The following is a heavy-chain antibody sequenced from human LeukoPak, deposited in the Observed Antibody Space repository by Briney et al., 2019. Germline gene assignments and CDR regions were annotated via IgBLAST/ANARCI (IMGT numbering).Heavy chain of an antibody. D-gene: IGHD2-15*01. CDR2: IRSKAYGGTT. CDR1: GFTFGDYA. V-gene: IGHV3-49*03. Sequence: GRSLRLSCTASGFTFGDYAMSWFRQAPGKGLEWVCFIRSKAYGGTTEYAASVKGRFTISRDDSKSIAYLQMNSLKTEDTAVYYCTRAVVVVAAEGSRAFDIWGQGTMVTVSS. CDR3: TRAVVVVAAEGSRAFDI. J-gene: IGHJ3*02.